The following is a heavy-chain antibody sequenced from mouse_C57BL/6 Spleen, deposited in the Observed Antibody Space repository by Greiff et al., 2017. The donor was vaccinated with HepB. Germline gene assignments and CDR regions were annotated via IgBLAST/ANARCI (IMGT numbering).Heavy chain of an antibody. V-gene: IGHV1-50*01. CDR3: ARGGRDYAMDY. CDR1: GYTFTSYW. D-gene: IGHD3-3*01. Sequence: QVQLQQPGAELVKPGASVKLSCKASGYTFTSYWMQWVKQRPGQGLEWIGEIDPSDSYTNYNQKFKGKATLTVDTSSSTAYMQLSSLTSEDSAVYYCARGGRDYAMDYWGQGTSVTVSS. J-gene: IGHJ4*01. CDR2: IDPSDSYT.